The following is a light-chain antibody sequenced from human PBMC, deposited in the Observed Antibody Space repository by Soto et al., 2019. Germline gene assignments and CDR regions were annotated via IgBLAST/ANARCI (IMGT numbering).Light chain of an antibody. Sequence: QSALTQPASLSGSPGQSVTISCTGTSSDVGGYDYVSWYQQHPANAPKLMISDVSNRPSGVSDRFSGSKSGNTAYLTISGLQVEDEADNFCCSYAGNSTLVFGAGTKVTVL. CDR2: DVS. V-gene: IGLV2-14*03. J-gene: IGLJ6*01. CDR3: CSYAGNSTLV. CDR1: SSDVGGYDY.